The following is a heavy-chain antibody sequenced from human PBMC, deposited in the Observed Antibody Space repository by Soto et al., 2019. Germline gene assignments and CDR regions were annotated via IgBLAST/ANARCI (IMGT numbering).Heavy chain of an antibody. D-gene: IGHD1-26*01. CDR1: GYTFTSYA. CDR3: ARGLGLYYFDY. Sequence: ASVKTSCKAAGYTFTSYAMHWVRQAPGQRLEWMGWINAGNGNTKYSQKFQGRVTITRDTSASTAYMELSSLRSEDTAVYYCARGLGLYYFDYWGQGTLVTVSS. J-gene: IGHJ4*02. V-gene: IGHV1-3*01. CDR2: INAGNGNT.